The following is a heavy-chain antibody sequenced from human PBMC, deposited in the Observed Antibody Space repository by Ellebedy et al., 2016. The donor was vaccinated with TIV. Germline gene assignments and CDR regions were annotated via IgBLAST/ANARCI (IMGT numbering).Heavy chain of an antibody. CDR3: ARGPGPYSGYGYWGV. CDR2: MNPNSGKT. D-gene: IGHD5-12*01. J-gene: IGHJ6*02. CDR1: GYTFSSYD. Sequence: ASVKVSCKASGYTFSSYDINWVRQATGQGLEWMGWMNPNSGKTGYVQKFQGRVTITRNTSISTAYMELSSLRSEDTAVYYCARGPGPYSGYGYWGVWGQGTTVTVSS. V-gene: IGHV1-8*03.